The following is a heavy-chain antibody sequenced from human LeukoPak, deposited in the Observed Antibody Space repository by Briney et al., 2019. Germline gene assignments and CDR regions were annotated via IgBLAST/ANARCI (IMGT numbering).Heavy chain of an antibody. Sequence: GGSLRLSCAASGFTFSSYWMSWVRQAPGKGLEWVANIKQDGSEKYYVDSVKGRFTISRDNAKNSLYLQMNSLRAEDTAVYYCAKDQYYDILTGYFGYWGQGTLVTVSS. CDR3: AKDQYYDILTGYFGY. V-gene: IGHV3-7*03. D-gene: IGHD3-9*01. CDR1: GFTFSSYW. CDR2: IKQDGSEK. J-gene: IGHJ4*02.